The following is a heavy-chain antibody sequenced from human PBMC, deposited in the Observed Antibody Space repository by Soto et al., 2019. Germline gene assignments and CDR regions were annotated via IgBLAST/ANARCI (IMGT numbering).Heavy chain of an antibody. Sequence: SETLSLTCTVSGGSISSSSYYWGWIRQPPGKGLEWMGSIYYSGSTYYNPSLKSRVTISVDTSKNQFSLKLSSVTAADTAVYYCARRRNYDILTGYPFDYWGQGTLVTVSS. V-gene: IGHV4-39*01. CDR2: IYYSGST. J-gene: IGHJ4*02. CDR3: ARRRNYDILTGYPFDY. CDR1: GGSISSSSYY. D-gene: IGHD3-9*01.